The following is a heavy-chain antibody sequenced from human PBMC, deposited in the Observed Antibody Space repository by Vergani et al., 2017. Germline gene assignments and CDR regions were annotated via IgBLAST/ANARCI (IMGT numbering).Heavy chain of an antibody. V-gene: IGHV3-23*01. Sequence: EVQLLESGGSLKQPGGSVRLSCAASGFTFSTYAMHWVRQAPGKGLEWVSALTGGGGSTYYADSFKGRFIISRDNSRDTLYLQMNSLRPEDTATYYCVKDAGSYENFFDACCQRTLVTVAS. D-gene: IGHD1-26*01. J-gene: IGHJ4*02. CDR1: GFTFSTYA. CDR3: VKDAGSYENFFDA. CDR2: LTGGGGST.